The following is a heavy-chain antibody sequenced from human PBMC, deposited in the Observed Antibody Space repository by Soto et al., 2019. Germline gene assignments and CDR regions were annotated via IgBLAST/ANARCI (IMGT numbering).Heavy chain of an antibody. V-gene: IGHV1-69*06. Sequence: SYAISWVRQAPGQGLEWMGGIIPIFGTANYAQKFQGRVTITADKSTSTAYMELSSLRSEDTAVYYCATTETTTVVTPFWYFDLWGRGTLVTVSS. CDR3: ATTETTTVVTPFWYFDL. CDR1: SYA. CDR2: IIPIFGTA. D-gene: IGHD4-17*01. J-gene: IGHJ2*01.